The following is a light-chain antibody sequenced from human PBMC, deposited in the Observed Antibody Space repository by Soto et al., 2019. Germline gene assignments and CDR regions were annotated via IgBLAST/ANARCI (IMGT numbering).Light chain of an antibody. CDR1: SSDVGAYNY. Sequence: QSALTQPRSVSGSPGQSVTISCTGTSSDVGAYNYVSWYQQHPGKAPKLIIYDVTKRPSGVPDRFSGSKSGNTASLTISGLQAEDEAEYYCCSYAGNTSAGIYNLLFGGGTKLTVL. CDR2: DVT. CDR3: CSYAGNTSAGIYNLL. J-gene: IGLJ3*02. V-gene: IGLV2-11*01.